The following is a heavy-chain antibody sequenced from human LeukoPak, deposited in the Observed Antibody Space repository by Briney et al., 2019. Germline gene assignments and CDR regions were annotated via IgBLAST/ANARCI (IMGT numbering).Heavy chain of an antibody. CDR1: GYTFTGYY. D-gene: IGHD2-2*01. CDR2: INPNSGGT. CDR3: AREYSKRRGQVVPAASNWFDP. V-gene: IGHV1-2*02. J-gene: IGHJ5*02. Sequence: ASVKVSCKATGYTFTGYYMHWVRQAPGQGLEWMGWINPNSGGTNYAQKFQGRVTMTRDTSISTAYMELSRLRSDDTAVYYCAREYSKRRGQVVPAASNWFDPWGQGTLVTVSS.